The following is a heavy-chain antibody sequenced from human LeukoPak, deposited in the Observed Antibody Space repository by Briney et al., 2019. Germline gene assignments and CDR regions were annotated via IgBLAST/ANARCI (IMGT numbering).Heavy chain of an antibody. Sequence: GGSLRLSCAASGFTFSNFWMHWVRQAPGKGLVWVSRITPDGGGADYMDSVKGRFTISRDNAKNTVYLQMNSLGADDMAVYYCAKEYDKMTSYYSDLGYWGQGTLVSVSS. CDR2: ITPDGGGA. J-gene: IGHJ4*02. CDR1: GFTFSNFW. CDR3: AKEYDKMTSYYSDLGY. D-gene: IGHD3-9*01. V-gene: IGHV3-74*01.